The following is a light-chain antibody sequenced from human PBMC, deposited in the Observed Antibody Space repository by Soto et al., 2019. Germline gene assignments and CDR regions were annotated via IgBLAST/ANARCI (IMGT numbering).Light chain of an antibody. V-gene: IGLV6-57*01. CDR3: QSYDATNQV. Sequence: NFMLTQPHSVSESPGKTVIISCTRSSGSIASNYVQWYQQRPGSSPTTVIYEDNQRPSGVPDRFSCSIDSSSNSASLTISGLEPEDEADYYCQSYDATNQVFGGGTKLTVL. J-gene: IGLJ3*02. CDR1: SGSIASNY. CDR2: EDN.